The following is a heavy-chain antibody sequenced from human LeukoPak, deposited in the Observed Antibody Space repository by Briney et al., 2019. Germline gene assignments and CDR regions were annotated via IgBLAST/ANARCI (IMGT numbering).Heavy chain of an antibody. J-gene: IGHJ4*02. Sequence: SETLSLTCAVYGGSFSGYYWGWIRQPPGKGLEWIGEINHSGSTNYNPSLKSRVTISVDTSKNQFCPKLTSVTAADTAVYYCARAGSGYRDWGQGTLVPVSS. CDR3: ARAGSGYRD. V-gene: IGHV4-34*01. CDR1: GGSFSGYY. D-gene: IGHD6-19*01. CDR2: INHSGST.